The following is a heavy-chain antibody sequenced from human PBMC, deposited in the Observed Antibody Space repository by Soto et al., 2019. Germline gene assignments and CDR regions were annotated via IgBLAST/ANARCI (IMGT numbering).Heavy chain of an antibody. D-gene: IGHD1-26*01. J-gene: IGHJ4*02. CDR2: ISSSSAYI. V-gene: IGHV3-21*01. CDR1: GFTFSTFS. Sequence: EVQLVESGGGLVKPGGSLSLSCAASGFTFSTFSMNWLRQAPGKGLEWVASISSSSAYIYYADSVKGRFTVSRDNAKNSLHLQMNSLRGEDTAMYFCARDMRAVVGVADYWGQGTLVSVSS. CDR3: ARDMRAVVGVADY.